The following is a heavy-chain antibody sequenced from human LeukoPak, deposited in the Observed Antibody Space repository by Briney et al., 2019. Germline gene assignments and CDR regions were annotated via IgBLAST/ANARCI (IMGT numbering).Heavy chain of an antibody. V-gene: IGHV2-5*02. CDR3: ARQYCGGDCWRWDY. CDR1: GFSLSTSGVG. J-gene: IGHJ4*02. CDR2: IYWDDDK. D-gene: IGHD2-21*02. Sequence: KESGPTLVKPTQTLTLTCTFSGFSLSTSGVGVGWIRQPPGKALEWLALIYWDDDKRYSPSLKSRLTITKDTSKNQVVLTMTNMDPVDTATYYCARQYCGGDCWRWDYWGQGTLVTVSS.